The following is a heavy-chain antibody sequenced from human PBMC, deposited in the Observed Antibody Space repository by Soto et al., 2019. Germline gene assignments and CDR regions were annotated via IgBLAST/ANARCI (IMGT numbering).Heavy chain of an antibody. CDR2: INHSGST. J-gene: IGHJ4*02. V-gene: IGHV4-34*01. CDR1: GGSFSGYY. D-gene: IGHD1-26*01. Sequence: PSETLSLTCAVYGGSFSGYYWTWIRQPPGKGLEWIGEINHSGSTNYIPSLKSRITISVDTSRNQFSLKLSSVTAADTAVYYCVRALELVGAHKALEYWGQGTLVTVS. CDR3: VRALELVGAHKALEY.